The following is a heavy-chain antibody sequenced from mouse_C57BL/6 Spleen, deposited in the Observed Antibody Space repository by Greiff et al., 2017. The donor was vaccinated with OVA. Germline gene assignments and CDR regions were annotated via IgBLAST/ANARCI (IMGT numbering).Heavy chain of an antibody. J-gene: IGHJ2*01. Sequence: QVQLKQSGAELARPGASVKLSCKASGYTFTSYGISWVKQRTGQGLEWIGEIYPRSGNTYYNEKFKGKATLTADKSSSTAYMELRSLTSEDSAVYCCARGRNYYGSSYEDYFDYWGQGTTLTVSS. D-gene: IGHD1-1*01. CDR3: ARGRNYYGSSYEDYFDY. CDR1: GYTFTSYG. V-gene: IGHV1-81*01. CDR2: IYPRSGNT.